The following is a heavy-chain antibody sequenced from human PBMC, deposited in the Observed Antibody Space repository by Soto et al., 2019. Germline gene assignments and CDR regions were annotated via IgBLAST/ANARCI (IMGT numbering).Heavy chain of an antibody. V-gene: IGHV4-61*01. J-gene: IGHJ6*01. D-gene: IGHD2-2*01. CDR3: ARTFCSTTSCKDHHMEV. CDR1: VGSVTSGSYY. Sequence: SETLSLTCAFSVGSVTSGSYYCTWIRQPPWKGLEWIGYMYYNGNTNYNPSLKSRVTISLDTSNNRFSLRLSSVTAADTAVYYCARTFCSTTSCKDHHMEVLGQGTTVSVSS. CDR2: MYYNGNT.